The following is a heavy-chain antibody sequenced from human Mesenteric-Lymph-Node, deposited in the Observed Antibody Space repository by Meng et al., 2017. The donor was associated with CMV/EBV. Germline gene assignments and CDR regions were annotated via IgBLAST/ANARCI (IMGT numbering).Heavy chain of an antibody. CDR3: ARVYCTNGVCNYFDY. D-gene: IGHD2-8*01. V-gene: IGHV1-46*01. CDR1: GYTFTSYY. CDR2: INPSGVST. Sequence: ASVKVSCKASGYTFTSYYIHWVRQAPGQGLEWMGIINPSGVSTSYAQKFQGRITMTSDTSTSTVYMELSSLRSEDTAMYYCARVYCTNGVCNYFDYWGQGTLVTVSS. J-gene: IGHJ4*02.